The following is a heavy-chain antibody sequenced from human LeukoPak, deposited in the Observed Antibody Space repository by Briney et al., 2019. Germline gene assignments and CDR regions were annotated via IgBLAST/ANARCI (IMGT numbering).Heavy chain of an antibody. D-gene: IGHD6-19*01. CDR3: AAVVIAVAGYFDY. V-gene: IGHV1-69*05. J-gene: IGHJ4*02. CDR2: IIPIFGTA. CDR1: GGTFSSYA. Sequence: SVKVSCKASGGTFSSYAISWVRQAPGQGLEWMGGIIPIFGTANYAQKFQGRVTITTDESTSTAYMELSSLRSEDTAVYYCAAVVIAVAGYFDYWGQGTLVTVSS.